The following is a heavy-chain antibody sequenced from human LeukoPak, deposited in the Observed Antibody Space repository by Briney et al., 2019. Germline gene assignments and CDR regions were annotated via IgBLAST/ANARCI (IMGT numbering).Heavy chain of an antibody. Sequence: SVKVSCKASGGTFSSYAISWVRQAPGQGLEWMGGIIPIFGTANYAQKFQGRVTITADKSTSTAYMELRSLRSDDTAVYYCARDEGEWLALDYWGQGTLVTVSS. V-gene: IGHV1-69*06. CDR3: ARDEGEWLALDY. D-gene: IGHD6-19*01. CDR1: GGTFSSYA. CDR2: IIPIFGTA. J-gene: IGHJ4*02.